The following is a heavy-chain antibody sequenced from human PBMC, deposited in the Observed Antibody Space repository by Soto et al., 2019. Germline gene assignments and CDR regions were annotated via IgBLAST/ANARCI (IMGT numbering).Heavy chain of an antibody. V-gene: IGHV1-8*01. CDR3: SRVSMGSSSEDFQH. J-gene: IGHJ1*01. CDR2: MNPNSGNT. D-gene: IGHD6-6*01. CDR1: GYSFTSYD. Sequence: QVQLVQSGAEVKKPGASVKVSCKASGYSFTSYDINWVRQATGQGLEWMGWMNPNSGNTGYAQKFQGRVTMTRNTSISTAYMELSSLRSEDTAVYYCSRVSMGSSSEDFQHWGQGTMVTVSS.